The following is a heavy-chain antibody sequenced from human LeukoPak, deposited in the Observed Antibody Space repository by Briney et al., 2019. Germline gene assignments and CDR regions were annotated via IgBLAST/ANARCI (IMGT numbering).Heavy chain of an antibody. V-gene: IGHV3-23*01. CDR1: GFTFSSYS. CDR3: AKFLWFGESHFDY. CDR2: ISGSGGST. D-gene: IGHD3-10*01. Sequence: GGSLRLSCAASGFTFSSYSMNWVRQAPGKGLEWVSAISGSGGSTYYADSVKGRFTISRDNSKNTLYLQMNSLRAEDTAVYYCAKFLWFGESHFDYWGQGTLVTVSS. J-gene: IGHJ4*02.